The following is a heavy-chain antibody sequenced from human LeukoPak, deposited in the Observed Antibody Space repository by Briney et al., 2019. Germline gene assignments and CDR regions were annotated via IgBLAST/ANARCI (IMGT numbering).Heavy chain of an antibody. D-gene: IGHD3-16*02. J-gene: IGHJ4*02. Sequence: GGSLTLSGAASGFTVSSYGMHRVRHAPGNRLDWVTFIREDGSNKYCADSVKGRSTISRDNSRNTRYMQMNCLRAEDTAVYYCAKVEGYDYVWGSYRPNYFDYWGQGTLVTVSS. V-gene: IGHV3-30*02. CDR3: AKVEGYDYVWGSYRPNYFDY. CDR2: IREDGSNK. CDR1: GFTVSSYG.